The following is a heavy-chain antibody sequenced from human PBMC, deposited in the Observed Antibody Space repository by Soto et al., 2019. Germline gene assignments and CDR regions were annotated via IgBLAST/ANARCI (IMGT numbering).Heavy chain of an antibody. CDR3: VRGLRYSGMDV. Sequence: QVQLQQWGAGLLKPSETLSLTCAVNGGSFSAYYWTWIRQPPGRGLEWIGEIDHSGSNNYNPSLESRVTISIAPAKSRFSLNVTSVTAADTAVYYCVRGLRYSGMDVWGQGTTVTVS. J-gene: IGHJ6*02. CDR1: GGSFSAYY. V-gene: IGHV4-34*01. CDR2: IDHSGSN. D-gene: IGHD2-15*01.